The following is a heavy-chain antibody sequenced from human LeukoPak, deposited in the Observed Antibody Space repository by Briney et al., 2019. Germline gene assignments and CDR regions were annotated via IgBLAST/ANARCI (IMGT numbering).Heavy chain of an antibody. J-gene: IGHJ3*02. V-gene: IGHV4-34*01. CDR2: INHSGST. Sequence: PSETLSLTCAVYGGSFSGYYWRWIRQPPGKGLEWIGEINHSGSTNYNPSLKSRVTISVDTSKNQFSLKLSSVTAADTAVYYCARVGVLRFLEWLSLRGAFDIWGQGTMVTVSS. CDR1: GGSFSGYY. CDR3: ARVGVLRFLEWLSLRGAFDI. D-gene: IGHD3-3*01.